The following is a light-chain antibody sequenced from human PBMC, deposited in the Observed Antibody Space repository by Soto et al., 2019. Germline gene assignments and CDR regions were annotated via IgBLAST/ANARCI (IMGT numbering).Light chain of an antibody. CDR3: SSHTSSSTI. Sequence: QSALTQPASVSGSPGQSITISCTGTSSDVGGYNYVSWYQQHPGKAPKLMIYDVNNRPSGVSNRFSGSKSGNTASLTISGLQAEDEADYYCSSHTSSSTIFGRGTKLTVL. V-gene: IGLV2-14*03. CDR1: SSDVGGYNY. CDR2: DVN. J-gene: IGLJ2*01.